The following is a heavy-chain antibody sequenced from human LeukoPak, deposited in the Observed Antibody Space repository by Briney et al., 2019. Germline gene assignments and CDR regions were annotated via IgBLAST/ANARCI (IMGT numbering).Heavy chain of an antibody. Sequence: SETLSLTCTVSGGSISSYYWSWIRQPAGKGLEWIGRIYTSGSTNYNPSLKSRVTMSVDTSKNQFSLKLSSVTAADTAVYYCARESVTIFGVVIYNWFDPWGQGTLVTVSS. CDR2: IYTSGST. J-gene: IGHJ5*02. D-gene: IGHD3-3*01. CDR1: GGSISSYY. CDR3: ARESVTIFGVVIYNWFDP. V-gene: IGHV4-4*07.